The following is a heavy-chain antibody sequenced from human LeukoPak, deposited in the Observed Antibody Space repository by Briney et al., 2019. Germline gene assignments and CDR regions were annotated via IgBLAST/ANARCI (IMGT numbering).Heavy chain of an antibody. J-gene: IGHJ4*02. CDR1: EYSFPNYC. Sequence: VESLKISCKHSEYSFPNYCIVWVRQMPGKGLEWMGIIYPDDSDTRYSPSFQGEASISAPRSIRTAYLQWSSLRASDTAMYYCAIGGGGQQLGDYWGQGTLVTVSS. CDR2: IYPDDSDT. V-gene: IGHV5-51*01. D-gene: IGHD6-13*01. CDR3: AIGGGGQQLGDY.